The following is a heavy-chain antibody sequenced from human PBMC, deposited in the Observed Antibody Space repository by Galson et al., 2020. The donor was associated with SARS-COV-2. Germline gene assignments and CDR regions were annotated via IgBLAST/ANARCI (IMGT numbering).Heavy chain of an antibody. D-gene: IGHD3-16*01. CDR1: GFTFRNYS. V-gene: IGHV3-21*01. CDR3: ARNTAYETCGGPGYYYFGMDV. CDR2: ISTSSSYI. J-gene: IGHJ6*02. Sequence: TAGSLRLSCAASGFTFRNYSMNWVRQAPGKGLEWVSSISTSSSYIYYADSVKGRFTISRDNAKNSLYLQMNSLRAEDTAVYYCARNTAYETCGGPGYYYFGMDVWGQGATVTVFS.